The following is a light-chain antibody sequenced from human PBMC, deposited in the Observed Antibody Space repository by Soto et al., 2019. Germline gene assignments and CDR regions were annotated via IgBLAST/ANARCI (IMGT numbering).Light chain of an antibody. V-gene: IGKV1-8*01. J-gene: IGKJ4*01. CDR3: QQCYSYPLT. CDR1: QNIRGY. Sequence: AIRMTQSPSSLSASTGDRVTITCRASQNIRGYLAWYQQKPGKVPKLLISGASSLQSGFPSRFSGSGSGTDFTLTISRLQSEDFATYDCQQCYSYPLTFGGGTKVEIK. CDR2: GAS.